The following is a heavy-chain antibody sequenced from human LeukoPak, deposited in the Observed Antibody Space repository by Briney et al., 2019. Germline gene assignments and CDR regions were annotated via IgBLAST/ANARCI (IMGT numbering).Heavy chain of an antibody. J-gene: IGHJ3*02. D-gene: IGHD1-26*01. V-gene: IGHV3-33*08. CDR2: IWYDGSNK. CDR1: GFTFSNAW. Sequence: GGSLRLSCAASGFTFSNAWMSWVRQAPGKGLEWVALIWYDGSNKSYADSVKGRFTISRDNSKNTLYLQMNSLRAEDTAVYYCTRDMWGHDAFDIWGQGTMVTVSS. CDR3: TRDMWGHDAFDI.